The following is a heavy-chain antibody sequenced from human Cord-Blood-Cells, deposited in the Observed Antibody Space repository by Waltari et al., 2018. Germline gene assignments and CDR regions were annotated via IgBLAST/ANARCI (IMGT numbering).Heavy chain of an antibody. V-gene: IGHV3-30*04. D-gene: IGHD6-19*01. CDR2: RSYGGSNK. J-gene: IGHJ4*02. CDR3: ASPIAVAGTDY. CDR1: GFTFSSYA. Sequence: QVQLVESGGGVVQPGRSLRLSCAASGFTFSSYAMHWVRQAPGKELESVAVRSYGGSNKVYADSVKGRFTSTRDNSKNTLYLQMNSLRAEDTAVYYCASPIAVAGTDYWGQGTLVTVSS.